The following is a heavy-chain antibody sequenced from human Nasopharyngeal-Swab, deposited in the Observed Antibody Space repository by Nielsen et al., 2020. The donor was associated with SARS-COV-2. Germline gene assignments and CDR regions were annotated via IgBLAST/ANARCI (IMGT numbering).Heavy chain of an antibody. V-gene: IGHV3-48*04. CDR3: ARGFGGSYWGYNY. D-gene: IGHD1-26*01. CDR2: ISSSSSTI. Sequence: WIRQPPGKGLEWVSYISSSSSTIYYADSVKGRFTISRDNAKNSLYLQMNSLRAADTAVYYCARGFGGSYWGYNYWGQGTLVTVSS. J-gene: IGHJ4*02.